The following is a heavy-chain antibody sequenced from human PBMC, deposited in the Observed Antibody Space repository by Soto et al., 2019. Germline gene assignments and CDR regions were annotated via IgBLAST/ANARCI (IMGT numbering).Heavy chain of an antibody. J-gene: IGHJ4*02. Sequence: PSETLSLTCTVSGGSISNAAYSWSWIRQPPGKGLEWIGYIYPSGMPFYNPSLRSRVTISIDRSNDQFSLNLKSVTAADTAIYYCARETHSSHHNFDYWGPGTLVTVSS. V-gene: IGHV4-30-2*01. CDR2: IYPSGMP. CDR3: ARETHSSHHNFDY. CDR1: GGSISNAAYS. D-gene: IGHD5-18*01.